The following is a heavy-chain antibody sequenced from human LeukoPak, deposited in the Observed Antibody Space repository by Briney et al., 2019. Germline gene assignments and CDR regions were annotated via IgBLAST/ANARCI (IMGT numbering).Heavy chain of an antibody. CDR2: FDPEDGET. J-gene: IGHJ6*01. CDR3: ARARRGYQDSYYGMDV. CDR1: GYTLTELS. D-gene: IGHD3-22*01. V-gene: IGHV1-24*01. Sequence: ASVKVSCKVSGYTLTELSMHWVRQAPGKGLEWMGGFDPEDGETIYAQKFQGRVTMTRDTSTSTVYMELSSLRSEDTAVYYCARARRGYQDSYYGMDVWGQGTTVTVSS.